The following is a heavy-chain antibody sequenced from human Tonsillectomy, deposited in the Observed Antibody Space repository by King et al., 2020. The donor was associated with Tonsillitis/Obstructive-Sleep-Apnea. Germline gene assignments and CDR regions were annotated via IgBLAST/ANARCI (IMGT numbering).Heavy chain of an antibody. Sequence: QFTLKESGPTLVKPTQTLTLTCTFSGFSLITSGVGVGWIRQPPGKALEWLALIFWDDDKRYSPSLKSKLTITKDTSKNQVVLTMTNVDPVDTATYYCVHRHGGATNDYDDYGFDYWGQGTLVTVSS. V-gene: IGHV2-5*02. CDR1: GFSLITSGVG. CDR3: VHRHGGATNDYDDYGFDY. D-gene: IGHD4-17*01. J-gene: IGHJ4*02. CDR2: IFWDDDK.